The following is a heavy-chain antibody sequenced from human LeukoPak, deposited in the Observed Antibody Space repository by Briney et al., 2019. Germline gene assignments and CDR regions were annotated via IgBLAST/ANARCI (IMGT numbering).Heavy chain of an antibody. CDR1: GGSISSGDYY. Sequence: SETLSLTCTVSGGSISSGDYYWSWIRQPPGKGLEWIWYIYYSGSTYYNPSLKSRVTISVDASKNQFSLKLSSVTAADTAVYYCAREVFGVAENYWGQGTLVTVSS. J-gene: IGHJ4*02. CDR3: AREVFGVAENY. V-gene: IGHV4-30-4*08. D-gene: IGHD3-3*01. CDR2: IYYSGST.